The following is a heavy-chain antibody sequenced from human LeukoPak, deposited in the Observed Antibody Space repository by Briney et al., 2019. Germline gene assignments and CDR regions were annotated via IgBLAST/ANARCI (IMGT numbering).Heavy chain of an antibody. V-gene: IGHV3-30*03. CDR2: ISYDGSNN. CDR3: ARVDSSSWWPIDY. D-gene: IGHD6-13*01. J-gene: IGHJ4*02. CDR1: GGSISSSS. Sequence: LSLTCTVSGGSISSSSYYWGWIRQPPGKGLEGVAVISYDGSNNFYADSVKGRFTISRDNSKNTLYLQMNSLRAEDTAVYYCARVDSSSWWPIDYWGQGTLVTVSS.